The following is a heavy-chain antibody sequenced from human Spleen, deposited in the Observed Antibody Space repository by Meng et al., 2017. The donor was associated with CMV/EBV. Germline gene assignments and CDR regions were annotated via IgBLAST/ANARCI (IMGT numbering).Heavy chain of an antibody. D-gene: IGHD1-26*01. J-gene: IGHJ6*02. Sequence: GESLKISWAASGLNFNRYAMSWVRQAPGKGLEWVSVIYSATSTTYYAESVKGRFAISRDISKSTLYLQMSSLRAEDTAVYYCAKQGTSGSRGAMDVWGQGTTVTVSS. CDR2: IYSATSTT. V-gene: IGHV3-23*03. CDR1: GLNFNRYA. CDR3: AKQGTSGSRGAMDV.